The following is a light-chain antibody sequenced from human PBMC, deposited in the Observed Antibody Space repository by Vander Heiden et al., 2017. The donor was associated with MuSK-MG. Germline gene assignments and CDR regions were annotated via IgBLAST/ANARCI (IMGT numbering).Light chain of an antibody. CDR1: QSISTY. Sequence: DIQMTQSPSSLSASVGDRVTITCRASQSISTYLNWYHQKPGKAPKLLIYAASSLQSGVPSRFSGSGSGTDFTLTISSLQPEDFATYYCQQSYSTPYTFGQGTKLXIK. CDR2: AAS. J-gene: IGKJ2*01. V-gene: IGKV1-39*01. CDR3: QQSYSTPYT.